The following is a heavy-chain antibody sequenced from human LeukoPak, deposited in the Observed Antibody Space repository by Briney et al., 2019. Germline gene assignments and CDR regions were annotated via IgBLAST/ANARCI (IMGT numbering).Heavy chain of an antibody. CDR1: GFTFSSYW. D-gene: IGHD5-12*01. CDR2: IKQDGSEK. V-gene: IGHV3-7*01. CDR3: ARGGGGYDLYYFGY. Sequence: GGSLRLSCAASGFTFSSYWMSWVRQAPGKGLEWVANIKQDGSEKYYVDSVKGRFTISRDNAKNSLYLQMNSLRAEDTAVYYCARGGGGYDLYYFGYWGQGTLVTVSS. J-gene: IGHJ4*02.